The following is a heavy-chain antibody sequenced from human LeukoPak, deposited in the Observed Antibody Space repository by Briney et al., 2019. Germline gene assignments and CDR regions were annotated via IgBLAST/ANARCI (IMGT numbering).Heavy chain of an antibody. CDR2: MNPNSGNT. CDR3: AREGYYYGSGSYYNGYYYYYMDV. V-gene: IGHV1-8*01. J-gene: IGHJ6*03. Sequence: ASVTVSCTASVYTFTIYDINWVRQAPGQGLEWMGWMNPNSGNTGYAQKFQGRVTMTRNTSISTAYMELSSLRSEDTAVYYCAREGYYYGSGSYYNGYYYYYMDVWGKGTTVTVSS. CDR1: VYTFTIYD. D-gene: IGHD3-10*01.